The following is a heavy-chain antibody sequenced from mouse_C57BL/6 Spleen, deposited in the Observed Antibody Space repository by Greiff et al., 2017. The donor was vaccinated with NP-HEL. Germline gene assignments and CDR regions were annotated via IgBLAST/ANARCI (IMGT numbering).Heavy chain of an antibody. V-gene: IGHV1-80*01. CDR2: IYPGDGDT. CDR3: ARDYYREAMDD. J-gene: IGHJ4*01. CDR1: GYAFSSYW. Sequence: VQLQQSGAELVKPGASVKISCKASGYAFSSYWMNWVKQRPGKGLEWIGQIYPGDGDTNYNGKFKGKATLTADKSSSTAYMQLSSLTSEDSAVYFCARDYYREAMDDWGQGTSVTVSS. D-gene: IGHD2-14*01.